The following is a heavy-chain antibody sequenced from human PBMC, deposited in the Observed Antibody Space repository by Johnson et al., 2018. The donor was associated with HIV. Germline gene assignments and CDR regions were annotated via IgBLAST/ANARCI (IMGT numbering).Heavy chain of an antibody. CDR2: IRYDGSNK. J-gene: IGHJ3*02. CDR3: AKDIRLVSAYYDIFSGTSFDAFDI. D-gene: IGHD3-9*01. CDR1: GFTFSSYG. Sequence: QVQLVESGGGVVQPWGSLRLSCAASGFTFSSYGMHLVRQAPGKGLEWVAFIRYDGSNKYSADSVKGRFTISRDNSKNTLYLQMNSLRVEDTAVYYCAKDIRLVSAYYDIFSGTSFDAFDIWGQGTMVTVSS. V-gene: IGHV3-30*02.